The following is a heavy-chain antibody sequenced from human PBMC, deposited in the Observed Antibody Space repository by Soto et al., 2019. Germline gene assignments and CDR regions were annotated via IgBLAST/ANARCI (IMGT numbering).Heavy chain of an antibody. CDR3: VRVSSYVDFYYAMDV. J-gene: IGHJ6*02. Sequence: LSDTCTVSGDFIGRCNKYGCCIRQDPKKGLDLMGYIFSSVTTYYNPSLKSRLTMSLDTSQNQFSLKLNSVTSADTAVYFCVRVSSYVDFYYAMDVRSHGTTVTVS. D-gene: IGHD3-16*01. V-gene: IGHV4-30-4*02. CDR1: GDFIGRCNKY. CDR2: IFSSVTT.